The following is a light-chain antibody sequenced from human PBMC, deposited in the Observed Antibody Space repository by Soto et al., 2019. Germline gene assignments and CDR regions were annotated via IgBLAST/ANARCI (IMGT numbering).Light chain of an antibody. CDR2: ASS. CDR3: QQGYSIPYT. J-gene: IGKJ2*01. V-gene: IGKV1-39*01. CDR1: QSISKY. Sequence: DIQMTQSPSSLSASVGDRVTITCRASQSISKYLNWFLQRPGKAPNLLIYASSSLQSGVPSRFSGSGSGTDFTLTISSLQPEVVGTYYCQQGYSIPYTFGKGTKLEIK.